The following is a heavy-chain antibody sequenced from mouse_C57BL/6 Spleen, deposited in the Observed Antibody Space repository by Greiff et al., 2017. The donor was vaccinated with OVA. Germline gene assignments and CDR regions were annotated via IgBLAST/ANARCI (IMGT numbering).Heavy chain of an antibody. J-gene: IGHJ4*01. CDR2: INPSNGGT. D-gene: IGHD2-4*01. Sequence: QVQLQQSGTELVKPGASVKLSCKASGYTFTSYWMHWVKQRPGQGLEWIGNINPSNGGTNYNEKFKSKATLTVDKSSSTAYMQLSSLTSEDSAVYYCARGAYDYEGYYAMDYWGQGTSVTVSS. CDR3: ARGAYDYEGYYAMDY. V-gene: IGHV1-53*01. CDR1: GYTFTSYW.